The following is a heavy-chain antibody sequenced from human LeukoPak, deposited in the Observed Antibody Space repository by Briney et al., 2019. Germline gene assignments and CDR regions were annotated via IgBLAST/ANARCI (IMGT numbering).Heavy chain of an antibody. J-gene: IGHJ5*02. CDR3: ARGASGVYTVTTSWFDP. D-gene: IGHD4-17*01. Sequence: ASVKVSCKASGYTFTGYYMHWVRQAPGQGLEWMGWINPNSGGTNYAQKFQGRVTMTRDTSVSTAYMELSRLRSDDTAVYYCARGASGVYTVTTSWFDPWGQGTLVTVSS. CDR2: INPNSGGT. V-gene: IGHV1-2*02. CDR1: GYTFTGYY.